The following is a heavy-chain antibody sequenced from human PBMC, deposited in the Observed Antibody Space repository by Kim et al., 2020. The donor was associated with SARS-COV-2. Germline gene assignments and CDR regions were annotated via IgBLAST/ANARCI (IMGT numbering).Heavy chain of an antibody. J-gene: IGHJ6*02. CDR2: IIPIFGTA. V-gene: IGHV1-69*13. Sequence: SVKVSCKASGGTFSSYAISWVRQAPGQGLEWMGGIIPIFGTANYAQKFQGRVTITADESTSTAYMELSSLRSEDTAVYYCASEAPYSSSWYYYYYGMDVWGQGTTVTVSS. CDR3: ASEAPYSSSWYYYYYGMDV. CDR1: GGTFSSYA. D-gene: IGHD6-13*01.